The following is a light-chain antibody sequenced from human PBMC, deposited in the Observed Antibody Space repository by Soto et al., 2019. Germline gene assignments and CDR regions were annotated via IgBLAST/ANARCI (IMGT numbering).Light chain of an antibody. Sequence: QSVLTQPASVSGSPGQSITISCTGSSSDVGAYNFVSWYQQYPGKAPRLLIYDVNDRPSGVSNRFSGSKSGNMASLTISGLQAEDEADYYCSSFVGSNALRVAFGGGTKLTVL. CDR2: DVN. CDR3: SSFVGSNALRVA. J-gene: IGLJ2*01. CDR1: SSDVGAYNF. V-gene: IGLV2-14*03.